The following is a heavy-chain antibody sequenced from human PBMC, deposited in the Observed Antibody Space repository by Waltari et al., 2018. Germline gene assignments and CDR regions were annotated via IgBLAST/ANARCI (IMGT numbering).Heavy chain of an antibody. J-gene: IGHJ5*02. CDR3: AKDHSGSYSWFDP. Sequence: QVQLVESGGGVVQPGGSLRLSCAASGFTFSSYGMHWVRQAPGKGLEWVAFIRYDGSNKYYADSVKGRFTISRDNSKNTLYLQMNSLRAEDTAVYYCAKDHSGSYSWFDPWGQGTLVTVSS. CDR1: GFTFSSYG. V-gene: IGHV3-30*02. CDR2: IRYDGSNK. D-gene: IGHD1-26*01.